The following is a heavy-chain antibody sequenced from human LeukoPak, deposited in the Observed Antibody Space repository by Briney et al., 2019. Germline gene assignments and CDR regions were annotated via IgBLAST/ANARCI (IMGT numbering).Heavy chain of an antibody. Sequence: SETLSLTCTVSGGSINSGSYYWSWIRQPPGKGLEWIGYIYYSGSTNYNPSLKSRVTISVDTSKNQFSLKLSSVTAADTAVYYCARDLRYDSSGWAFDYWGQGTLVTVSS. CDR3: ARDLRYDSSGWAFDY. J-gene: IGHJ4*02. V-gene: IGHV4-61*01. CDR2: IYYSGST. D-gene: IGHD3-22*01. CDR1: GGSINSGSYY.